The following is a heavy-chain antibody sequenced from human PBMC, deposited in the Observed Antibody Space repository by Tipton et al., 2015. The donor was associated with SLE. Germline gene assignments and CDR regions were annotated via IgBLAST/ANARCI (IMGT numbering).Heavy chain of an antibody. CDR3: ARDRDIVLEPVPIPPAFDI. CDR1: GGSITTRSYY. CDR2: ISYSGAT. J-gene: IGHJ3*02. Sequence: TLSLTCIVSGGSITTRSYYRGWIRQPPGKGLEWIASISYSGATYYNPSLKSRVIISLDTSRNHFSLKLTSVTAADTAVYFCARDRDIVLEPVPIPPAFDIWGQGTTVTVSS. D-gene: IGHD2-8*02. V-gene: IGHV4-39*07.